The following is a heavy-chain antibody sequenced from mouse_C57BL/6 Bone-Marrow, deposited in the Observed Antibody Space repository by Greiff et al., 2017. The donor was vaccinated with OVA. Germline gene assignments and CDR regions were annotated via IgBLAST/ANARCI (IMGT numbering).Heavy chain of an antibody. J-gene: IGHJ2*01. D-gene: IGHD2-3*01. CDR3: ARSEDDGYFFYFDY. Sequence: QVQLKQSGAELVRPGTSVKVSCKASGYAFTNYLIEWVKQRPGQGLEWIGVINPGSGGTNYNEKFKGKATLTADKSSSTAYMQLSSLTSEDSAVDFCARSEDDGYFFYFDYWGQGTTLTVSS. CDR2: INPGSGGT. V-gene: IGHV1-54*01. CDR1: GYAFTNYL.